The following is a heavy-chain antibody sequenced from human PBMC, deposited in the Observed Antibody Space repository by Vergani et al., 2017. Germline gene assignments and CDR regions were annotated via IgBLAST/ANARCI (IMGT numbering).Heavy chain of an antibody. Sequence: VQLVESGGGVVQRGGSLRLPCSTSGFTFSNYDMQWIRQGPGKGLEFVAFIQFDGSNKYYAASGKGRFTRSRDFSKNTLYLQMNSLRTDDTATYYCAQHFRGWGMDSWGKGTQV. D-gene: IGHD3-16*01. CDR1: GFTFSNYD. J-gene: IGHJ4*02. CDR2: IQFDGSNK. CDR3: AQHFRGWGMDS. V-gene: IGHV3-30*02.